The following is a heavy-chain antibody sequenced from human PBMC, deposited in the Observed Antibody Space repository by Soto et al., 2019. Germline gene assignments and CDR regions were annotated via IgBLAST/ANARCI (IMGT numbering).Heavy chain of an antibody. CDR3: ARYRREAVAGYALDN. J-gene: IGHJ4*02. CDR2: VYNSGST. D-gene: IGHD6-13*01. CDR1: GGSISSNY. V-gene: IGHV4-59*01. Sequence: SETLSLTCTVSGGSISSNYWTWIRQPPGKGLEWIGYVYNSGSTNYNPSPKSRVTISEDTSKSQFSLKVNSMTAADTAVYYCARYRREAVAGYALDNWGQGILVTVSS.